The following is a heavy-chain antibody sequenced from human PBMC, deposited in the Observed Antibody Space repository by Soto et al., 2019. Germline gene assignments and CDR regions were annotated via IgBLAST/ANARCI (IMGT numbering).Heavy chain of an antibody. Sequence: PSETLSLTCTVSGGSISSGGYYWSWIRQHPGKGLEWIGYIYYSGSTYYNPSLKSRVTISVDTSKNQFSLKLSSVTAADTAVYYCARDKITGLFDYWGQRTPVTVSS. CDR3: ARDKITGLFDY. J-gene: IGHJ4*02. V-gene: IGHV4-31*03. CDR2: IYYSGST. CDR1: GGSISSGGYY. D-gene: IGHD2-8*02.